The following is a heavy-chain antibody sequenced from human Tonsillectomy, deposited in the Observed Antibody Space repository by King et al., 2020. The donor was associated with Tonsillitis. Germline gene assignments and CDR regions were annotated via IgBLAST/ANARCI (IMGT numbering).Heavy chain of an antibody. Sequence: QLVQSGGGLVQRGRSLRLSCAASGFTFDDYAMHWVRQAPGKGLEWVSGISWNSGSIGYADSVKGRFTISRDNAKNSLYLQMNSLRAEDTALYYCGKGYGYSSSARGFDWGQGTLVTVSS. CDR2: ISWNSGSI. D-gene: IGHD6-6*01. CDR3: GKGYGYSSSARGFD. J-gene: IGHJ4*02. V-gene: IGHV3-9*01. CDR1: GFTFDDYA.